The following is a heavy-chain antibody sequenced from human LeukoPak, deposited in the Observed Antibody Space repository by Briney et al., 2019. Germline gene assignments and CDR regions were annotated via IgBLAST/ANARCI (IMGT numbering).Heavy chain of an antibody. CDR3: AGDLISGSGSLGY. Sequence: GGSLRLSYAASGFTFSSYWMHWVRQAPGKGLVWVARINTNGSPTQYADSVKGRFTVSRDNAKTTLYLQMNSLRDEDTAVYYCAGDLISGSGSLGYWGQGTLVTVSS. CDR1: GFTFSSYW. J-gene: IGHJ4*02. D-gene: IGHD3-10*01. CDR2: INTNGSPT. V-gene: IGHV3-74*01.